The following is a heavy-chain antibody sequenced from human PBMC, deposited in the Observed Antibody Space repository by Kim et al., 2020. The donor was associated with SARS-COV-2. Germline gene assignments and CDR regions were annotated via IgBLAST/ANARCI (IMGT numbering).Heavy chain of an antibody. D-gene: IGHD3-22*01. CDR1: GYTFTSYA. V-gene: IGHV7-4-1*02. CDR3: ARAYTYYYDSSGYQSWFDP. Sequence: ASVKVSCKASGYTFTSYAMNWVRQAPGQGLEWMGWINTNTGNPTYAQGFTGRFVFSLDTSVSTAYLHISSLKAEDTAVYYCARAYTYYYDSSGYQSWFDPWGQGTLVTVSS. J-gene: IGHJ5*02. CDR2: INTNTGNP.